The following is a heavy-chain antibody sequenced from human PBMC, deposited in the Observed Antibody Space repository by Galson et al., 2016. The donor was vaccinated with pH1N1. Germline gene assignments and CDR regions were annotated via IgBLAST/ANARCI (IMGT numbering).Heavy chain of an antibody. J-gene: IGHJ3*01. CDR1: GFTFNYYT. Sequence: SLRLSCAASGFTFNYYTINWVRQVPGKGLEWVSSITGSGQYISYADSVKGRFTISRDNAKNSVFLQMSSLRDEDTAVYYCVRDNTMTTPLVLFDVWGQGTMVTVSS. V-gene: IGHV3-21*01. CDR3: VRDNTMTTPLVLFDV. D-gene: IGHD4-17*01. CDR2: ITGSGQYI.